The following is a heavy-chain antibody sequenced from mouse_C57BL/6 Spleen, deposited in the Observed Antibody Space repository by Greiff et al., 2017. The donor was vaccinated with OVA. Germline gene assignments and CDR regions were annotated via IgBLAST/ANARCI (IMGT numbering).Heavy chain of an antibody. J-gene: IGHJ3*01. V-gene: IGHV1-50*01. Sequence: QVQLQQPGAELVKPGASVKLSCKASGYTFTSYWMQWVKQRPGQGLEWIGEIDPSDSYTNYNQKFKGKATLTVDTSSSTAYMQLSSLTSEDSAVYYSARSREGFADWGQGTLVTVAA. CDR2: IDPSDSYT. CDR1: GYTFTSYW. CDR3: ARSREGFAD.